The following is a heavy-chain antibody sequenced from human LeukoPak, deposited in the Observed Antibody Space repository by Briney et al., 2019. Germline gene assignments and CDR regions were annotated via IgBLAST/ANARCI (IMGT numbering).Heavy chain of an antibody. CDR2: ISAYNGNT. D-gene: IGHD4-17*01. V-gene: IGHV1-18*01. CDR1: GYTFTSYG. Sequence: ASVKVSCKASGYTFTSYGISWVRQAPGQGLEWMRWISAYNGNTNYAQKLQGRVTMTTDTSTSTAYMELRSLRSDDTAVYYCARDRGALAVTTKLAFDIWGQGTMVTVSS. J-gene: IGHJ3*02. CDR3: ARDRGALAVTTKLAFDI.